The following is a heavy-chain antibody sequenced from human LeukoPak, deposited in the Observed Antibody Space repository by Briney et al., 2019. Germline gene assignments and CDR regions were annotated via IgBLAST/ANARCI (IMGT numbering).Heavy chain of an antibody. Sequence: PSDTLSLTCAVSGESFSYNYWTWVRQPPGKGLEWIGDINHSGRVNYRPSLKRRVTISVDTSKSQFSLKLSAVTAADTAVYYCARGLGPMSPSLDYWGQGSLVTVSS. D-gene: IGHD3-22*01. V-gene: IGHV4-34*01. CDR2: INHSGRV. J-gene: IGHJ4*02. CDR1: GESFSYNY. CDR3: ARGLGPMSPSLDY.